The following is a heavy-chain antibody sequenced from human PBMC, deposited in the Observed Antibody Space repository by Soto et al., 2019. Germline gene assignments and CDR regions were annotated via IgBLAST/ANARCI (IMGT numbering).Heavy chain of an antibody. D-gene: IGHD5-12*01. CDR2: ISSSSSTI. V-gene: IGHV3-48*01. CDR3: AAEATILNWFEP. J-gene: IGHJ5*02. Sequence: PGGSLRLSCAASGFTFSSYSMNWVRQAPGKGLEWVSYISSSSSTIYYADSVKGRFTISRDNAKNSLYLQMNSLRAEDTAVYYCAAEATILNWFEPWGQGTLVTVSS. CDR1: GFTFSSYS.